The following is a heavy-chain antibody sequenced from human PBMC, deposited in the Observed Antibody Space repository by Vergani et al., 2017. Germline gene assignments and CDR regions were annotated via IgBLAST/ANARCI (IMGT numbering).Heavy chain of an antibody. CDR2: IYTSGST. Sequence: QVQLQESGPGLVKPSETLSLTCTVSGGSLSSYYWSWIRPPAGKGLEWIGRIYTSGSTNYNPSLKSRVTMSVDTSKNQFSLKLSSVTAADTAVYFCARDKVGAINYYYYGMDVWGQGTTVTVSS. D-gene: IGHD1-26*01. V-gene: IGHV4-4*07. CDR3: ARDKVGAINYYYYGMDV. CDR1: GGSLSSYY. J-gene: IGHJ6*02.